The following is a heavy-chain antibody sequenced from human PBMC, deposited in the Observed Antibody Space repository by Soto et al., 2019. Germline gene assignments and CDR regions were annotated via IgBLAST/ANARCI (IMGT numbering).Heavy chain of an antibody. CDR3: ARSTSLGGMDV. Sequence: ESGGGLVKPGGSLRLSCAASGFTFSTYSMNWVRQAPGGGLEWVSSIRSTTGYMYNADSVKGRFTISRDNAKNSLYLQMISLRAEDTAVYYCARSTSLGGMDVWGQGTTVTVSS. J-gene: IGHJ6*02. CDR2: IRSTTGYM. V-gene: IGHV3-21*01. CDR1: GFTFSTYS. D-gene: IGHD1-1*01.